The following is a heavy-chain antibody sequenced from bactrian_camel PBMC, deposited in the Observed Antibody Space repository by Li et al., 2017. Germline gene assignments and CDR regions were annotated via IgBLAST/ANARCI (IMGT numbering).Heavy chain of an antibody. CDR3: NTDRICRGQVPGYNV. J-gene: IGHJ4*01. Sequence: VQLVESGGGSVKAGGSLTLTCVASGYTYNRYCMGWFRLGPGKEREGVAIIDTDGRTFYADSVAGRFTISRDSAKNTIYLQMDDLKPEDTAMYYCNTDRICRGQVPGYNVWGQGTQVTVS. CDR1: GYTYNRYC. D-gene: IGHD5*01. V-gene: IGHV3S57*01. CDR2: IDTDGRT.